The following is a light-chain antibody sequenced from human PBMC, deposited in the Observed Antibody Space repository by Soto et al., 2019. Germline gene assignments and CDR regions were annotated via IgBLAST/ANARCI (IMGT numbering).Light chain of an antibody. CDR1: QSVSSSY. V-gene: IGKV3-20*01. J-gene: IGKJ4*01. CDR3: QQYTSSPT. CDR2: GAS. Sequence: EIVLTQSPGTLSLSPGERATLSCRASQSVSSSYLAWYQQKPGQAPRLLIYGASSRATGIPDRFSGSGSETDFTLTISRLEPEDFAVYYCQQYTSSPTFGGGTKVEIK.